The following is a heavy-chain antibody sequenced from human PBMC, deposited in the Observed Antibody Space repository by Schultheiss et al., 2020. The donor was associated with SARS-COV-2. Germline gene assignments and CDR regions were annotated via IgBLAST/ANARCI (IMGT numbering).Heavy chain of an antibody. CDR3: AKYYDYALDV. J-gene: IGHJ6*02. CDR1: GFTFSSYW. D-gene: IGHD2/OR15-2a*01. Sequence: GGSLRLSCAASGFTFSSYWMSWVRQAPGKGLEWVANINQHGSENNYVDSVKGRFTISRDNAKNSLYLQINSLRVEDTAVYHCAKYYDYALDVWGQGTTVTVSS. CDR2: INQHGSEN. V-gene: IGHV3-7*01.